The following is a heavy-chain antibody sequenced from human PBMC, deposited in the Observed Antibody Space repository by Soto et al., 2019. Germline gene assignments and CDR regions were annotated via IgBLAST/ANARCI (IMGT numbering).Heavy chain of an antibody. J-gene: IGHJ3*01. CDR1: GFTFNYYW. CDR3: VRGDKGGFDL. Sequence: EVQLVESAGGLVQRGGSLRLSGAASGFTFNYYWMHWVRQPPGQGLVWGSHIHSDGSTTTYADPVKGRFTISRDNAKNTLYLQMNSLRAEDTAVYYCVRGDKGGFDLWGQGTTVTVSS. CDR2: IHSDGSTT. D-gene: IGHD2-21*02. V-gene: IGHV3-74*01.